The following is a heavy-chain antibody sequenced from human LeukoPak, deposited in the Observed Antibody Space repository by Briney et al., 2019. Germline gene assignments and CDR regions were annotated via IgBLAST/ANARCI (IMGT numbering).Heavy chain of an antibody. CDR2: INHSGSI. J-gene: IGHJ4*02. Sequence: SETLSLTCGMYGGSLSGYYWSWLRQSPDGVLEWIGEINHSGSINDNPSLKSRVTMSVDTSKNQFSLRLTSLTAADTAVYYCARRRWSSSSVIGYWSRGTRVTVSS. CDR1: GGSLSGYY. V-gene: IGHV4-34*01. D-gene: IGHD6-6*01. CDR3: ARRRWSSSSVIGY.